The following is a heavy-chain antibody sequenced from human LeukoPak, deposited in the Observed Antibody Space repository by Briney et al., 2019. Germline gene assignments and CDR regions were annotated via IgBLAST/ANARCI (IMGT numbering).Heavy chain of an antibody. CDR1: GYTFTSYY. J-gene: IGHJ4*02. CDR3: ATKGYYYGSGSYFYFDY. CDR2: SDPEDGET. Sequence: ASVKVSCKASGYTFTSYYIHWVRQAPGKGLEWMGGSDPEDGETIYAQKFQGRVTMTEDTSTDTAYMELSSLRSENTAVYYCATKGYYYGSGSYFYFDYWGQGTLVTVSS. V-gene: IGHV1-24*01. D-gene: IGHD3-10*01.